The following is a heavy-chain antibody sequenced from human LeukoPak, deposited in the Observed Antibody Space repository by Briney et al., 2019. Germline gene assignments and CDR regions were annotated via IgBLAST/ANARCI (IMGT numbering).Heavy chain of an antibody. V-gene: IGHV1-8*01. D-gene: IGHD1-1*01. Sequence: ASVKVSCKASGYTFSSYDSSYDINWVRQATGQGLEWMGWMNPNSGNTGYAQKFQGRVTITRNTSISTAYMELSRLRSDDTAVYYCAHANAPGLKKYFQHWGQGTLVTVSS. CDR3: AHANAPGLKKYFQH. CDR1: GYTFSSYDSSYD. J-gene: IGHJ1*01. CDR2: MNPNSGNT.